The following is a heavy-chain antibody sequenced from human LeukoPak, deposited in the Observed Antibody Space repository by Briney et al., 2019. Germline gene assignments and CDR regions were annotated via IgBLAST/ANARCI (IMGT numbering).Heavy chain of an antibody. V-gene: IGHV4-61*02. D-gene: IGHD3-3*01. CDR1: GGSISSGTYY. Sequence: PSQTLSLTCTVSGGSISSGTYYWSWIRQTAGKGLECIARIYTSGTTNYNHYRKSRVTLSVDTSKNQLSLKLTSVAAADTAVYYCAGDFWSGYYFRDWGQGTLVAVSS. J-gene: IGHJ4*02. CDR3: AGDFWSGYYFRD. CDR2: IYTSGTT.